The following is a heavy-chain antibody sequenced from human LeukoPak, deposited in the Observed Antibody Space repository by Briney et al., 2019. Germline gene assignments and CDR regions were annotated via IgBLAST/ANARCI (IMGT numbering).Heavy chain of an antibody. CDR2: ISGSGSNT. CDR3: AKADCSDIGCYVKDY. V-gene: IGHV3-23*01. D-gene: IGHD2-2*01. CDR1: GSIFSNSA. J-gene: IGHJ4*02. Sequence: PGGSLRLSCAASGSIFSNSAMNWVRQVPGKGLEWVSAISGSGSNTLYADSVRGRFTISRDNSKNTLQLQMNSLRAEDTAVYYCAKADCSDIGCYVKDYWGQGTLVTVSS.